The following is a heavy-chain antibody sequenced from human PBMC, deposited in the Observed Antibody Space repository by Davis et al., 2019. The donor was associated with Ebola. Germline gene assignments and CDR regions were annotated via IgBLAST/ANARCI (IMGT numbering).Heavy chain of an antibody. CDR3: ALWYYGPRYYGMDV. CDR2: RYWADDK. CDR1: GFSLSTSAVG. Sequence: SGPTLVNPTQTLTLICTFSGFSLSTSAVGVGWIRQPPGKALEWLALRYWADDKRYSPSLKSRLTITKDTSKNQVVLTMTNMDPVDTATYYCALWYYGPRYYGMDVWGKGTTVTVSS. D-gene: IGHD3-10*01. V-gene: IGHV2-5*02. J-gene: IGHJ6*04.